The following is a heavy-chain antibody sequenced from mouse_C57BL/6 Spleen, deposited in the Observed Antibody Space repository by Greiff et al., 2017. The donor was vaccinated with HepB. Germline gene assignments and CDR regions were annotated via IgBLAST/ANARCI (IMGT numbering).Heavy chain of an antibody. Sequence: VQVVESGAELVRPGASVTLSCKASGYTFTDYEMHWVKQTPVHGLEWIGAIDPETGGTAYNQKFKGKAILTADKSSSTAYMELRSLTSEDSAVYYCTRGGLLFAYWGQGTLVTVSA. CDR2: IDPETGGT. CDR3: TRGGLLFAY. V-gene: IGHV1-15*01. D-gene: IGHD3-3*01. J-gene: IGHJ3*01. CDR1: GYTFTDYE.